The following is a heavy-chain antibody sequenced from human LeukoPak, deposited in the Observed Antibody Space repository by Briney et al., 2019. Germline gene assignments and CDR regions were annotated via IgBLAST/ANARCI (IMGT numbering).Heavy chain of an antibody. D-gene: IGHD3-22*01. V-gene: IGHV3-7*03. J-gene: IGHJ4*02. Sequence: GGSLRLSCAASGFTFSRYWMSWVRQGPRKGLEWVANIKQDGGEIYYVDSVKGRFTISRDNAKSSLYLQMNSLRAGDTAVYYCARDKGDYDTSGSLFVFGGQGTLVTVTS. CDR1: GFTFSRYW. CDR2: IKQDGGEI. CDR3: ARDKGDYDTSGSLFVF.